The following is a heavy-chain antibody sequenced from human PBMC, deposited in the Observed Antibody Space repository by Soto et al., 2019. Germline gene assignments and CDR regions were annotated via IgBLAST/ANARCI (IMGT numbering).Heavy chain of an antibody. CDR1: GFTFSSYA. D-gene: IGHD3-10*01. V-gene: IGHV3-23*01. J-gene: IGHJ5*02. Sequence: GGSLRLSCAASGFTFSSYAMSWVRQAPGKGLEWVSAISGSGGSTYYADSVKGRFTISRDNSKNTLYLQMNSLRAEDTAVYYCARRMVRGVFNWFDPWGQGTLVTVSS. CDR2: ISGSGGST. CDR3: ARRMVRGVFNWFDP.